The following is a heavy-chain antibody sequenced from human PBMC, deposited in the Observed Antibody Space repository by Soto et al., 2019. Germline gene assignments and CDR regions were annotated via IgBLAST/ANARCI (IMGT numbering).Heavy chain of an antibody. CDR1: GFTFSSYA. D-gene: IGHD4-17*01. CDR2: ISYDGSNK. J-gene: IGHJ4*02. Sequence: QVQLVESGGGVVQPGRSLRLSCAASGFTFSSYAMHWVRQAPGKGLEWVAVISYDGSNKYYADSVKGRFTISRDNSKNTLYLQMNSLRAEDTAVYYCARGSGYRGVTTWIDYWGQGTLVTVSS. CDR3: ARGSGYRGVTTWIDY. V-gene: IGHV3-30-3*01.